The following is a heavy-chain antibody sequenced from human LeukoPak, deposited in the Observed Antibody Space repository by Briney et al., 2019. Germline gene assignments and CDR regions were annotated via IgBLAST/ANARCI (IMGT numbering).Heavy chain of an antibody. CDR3: ARDVQRGFDYSNSLQY. J-gene: IGHJ4*02. D-gene: IGHD4-11*01. V-gene: IGHV3-33*01. Sequence: GGSLRLSCAASGFTFSHYGMHWVRQAPGKGLEWVAVIWSDGTNKYYADSVKGRFSISRDDSQKRVFLQMNSLRAEDTAVYYCARDVQRGFDYSNSLQYWGQGALVTVSS. CDR2: IWSDGTNK. CDR1: GFTFSHYG.